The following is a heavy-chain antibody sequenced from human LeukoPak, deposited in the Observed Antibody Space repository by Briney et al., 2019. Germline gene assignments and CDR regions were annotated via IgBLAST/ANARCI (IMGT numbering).Heavy chain of an antibody. Sequence: GGSLRLSCAASGFTFSSYSMNWVRQAPGKGLEWVSSISSSSSYIYYADSVKGRFTISRDNARNSLYLQMNSLRAEDTAVYYCARDSSMVTSDYWGQGTLVTVSS. D-gene: IGHD4-23*01. CDR2: ISSSSSYI. V-gene: IGHV3-21*01. CDR3: ARDSSMVTSDY. J-gene: IGHJ4*02. CDR1: GFTFSSYS.